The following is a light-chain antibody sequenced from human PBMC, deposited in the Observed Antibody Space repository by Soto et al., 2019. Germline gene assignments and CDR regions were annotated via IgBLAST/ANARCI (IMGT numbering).Light chain of an antibody. V-gene: IGKV1-5*01. CDR3: LQYSSHSWT. CDR2: DAS. Sequence: SPSVGDRVTITCRASRSISDWLAWYQQKPGKAPELLIFDASNLKSGVSSRFSGSGSGTEFTLTISRLQPDDVATYYCLQYSSHSWTFGQGTKVDIK. J-gene: IGKJ1*01. CDR1: RSISDW.